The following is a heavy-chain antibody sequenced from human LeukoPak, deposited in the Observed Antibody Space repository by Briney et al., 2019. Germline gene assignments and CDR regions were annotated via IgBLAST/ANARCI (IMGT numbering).Heavy chain of an antibody. Sequence: GGSLRLSCAASGFTVSSDYMSWVRQAPGKGLEWVSVIYSGGSTFYADPVKGRFTISRDNSKNTLHLQMNSLRVEDTAIYYCARGTIARLGPFDCWGQGTWSSSPQ. CDR2: IYSGGST. CDR3: ARGTIARLGPFDC. J-gene: IGHJ4*02. CDR1: GFTVSSDY. D-gene: IGHD6-6*01. V-gene: IGHV3-53*01.